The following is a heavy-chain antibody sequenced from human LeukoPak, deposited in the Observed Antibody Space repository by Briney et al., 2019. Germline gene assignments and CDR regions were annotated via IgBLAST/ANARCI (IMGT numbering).Heavy chain of an antibody. D-gene: IGHD3-10*01. J-gene: IGHJ4*02. V-gene: IGHV1-18*01. CDR3: AKGMGSYGSGSYSPD. CDR1: GYTFTSYG. CDR2: ISAYNGNT. Sequence: GASVKVSCKASGYTFTSYGISWVRQAPGQGLEWMGWISAYNGNTNYAQKLQGRVTMTTDTSTSTAYMELRSLRSDDTAVYYCAKGMGSYGSGSYSPDWGQGTLVTVSS.